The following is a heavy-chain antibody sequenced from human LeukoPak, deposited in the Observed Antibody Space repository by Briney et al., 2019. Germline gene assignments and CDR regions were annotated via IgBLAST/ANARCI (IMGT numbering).Heavy chain of an antibody. CDR3: ARGQNIPA. CDR1: GFTFSSYA. J-gene: IGHJ4*02. Sequence: GGSLRLSCAVSGFTFSSYAMSWVRQAPGKGLEWVSVIYSGGSTYYADSVKGRFTISRDNSKNTLYLQMNSLRAEDTAVYYCARGQNIPAWGQGTLVTVSS. D-gene: IGHD1/OR15-1a*01. V-gene: IGHV3-53*01. CDR2: IYSGGST.